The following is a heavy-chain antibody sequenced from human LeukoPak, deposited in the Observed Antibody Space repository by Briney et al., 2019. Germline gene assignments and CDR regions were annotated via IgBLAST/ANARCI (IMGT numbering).Heavy chain of an antibody. J-gene: IGHJ3*02. V-gene: IGHV3-13*01. CDR2: IGTAGDT. D-gene: IGHD3-22*01. CDR3: ARAGYCDSSGYYWPHAFDI. Sequence: PGGSLRLSCAASGFTFSSYDMHWVRQATGKGLEWVSAIGTAGDTYYPGSVKGRFTISRENAKNSLYLQMNSLRAGDTAVYYCARAGYCDSSGYYWPHAFDIWGQGTMVTVSS. CDR1: GFTFSSYD.